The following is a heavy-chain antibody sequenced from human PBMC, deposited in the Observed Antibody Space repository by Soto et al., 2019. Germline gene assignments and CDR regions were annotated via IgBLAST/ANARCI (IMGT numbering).Heavy chain of an antibody. CDR3: STVIRPPGTFVPY. Sequence: GGSLRLSCAASGFTFSGASMSWVRHAPGKGLEWVGRIKSKTDGGTTDYAAPVKRRFSISSDDSQNTVFLQVNSLETQDSAVYYCSTVIRPPGTFVPYWGQGTLVTVSS. CDR1: GFTFSGAS. D-gene: IGHD1-26*01. V-gene: IGHV3-15*01. J-gene: IGHJ4*02. CDR2: IKSKTDGGTT.